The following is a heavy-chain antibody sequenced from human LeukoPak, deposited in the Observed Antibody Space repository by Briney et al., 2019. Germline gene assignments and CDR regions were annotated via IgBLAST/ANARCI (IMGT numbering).Heavy chain of an antibody. Sequence: GGSLRLSCVASGFTFSSYEMNWVRQAPGKGLEWLSYIGSSDSTTHYADSVKGRFTISRDNAKNSLYLQMTSLRAEDTAVYYCARDLRGYPYWGQGTLVTVSS. CDR2: IGSSDSTT. CDR1: GFTFSSYE. V-gene: IGHV3-48*03. J-gene: IGHJ1*01. CDR3: ARDLRGYPY. D-gene: IGHD3-22*01.